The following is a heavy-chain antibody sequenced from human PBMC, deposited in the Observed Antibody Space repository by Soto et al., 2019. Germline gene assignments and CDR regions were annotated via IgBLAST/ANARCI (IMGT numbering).Heavy chain of an antibody. V-gene: IGHV3-30*04. Sequence: PGGSLRLSCEASGFTFETYAFHWVRQAPGKGLEWVAVISFDGRNTYYADSAKGRFTFSRDNSKNTVYLQLNSLRPADTAVYYCARDHLYFTDVNCLRGYCGMDVWGQGTTVTVSS. J-gene: IGHJ6*02. CDR2: ISFDGRNT. D-gene: IGHD1-26*01. CDR3: ARDHLYFTDVNCLRGYCGMDV. CDR1: GFTFETYA.